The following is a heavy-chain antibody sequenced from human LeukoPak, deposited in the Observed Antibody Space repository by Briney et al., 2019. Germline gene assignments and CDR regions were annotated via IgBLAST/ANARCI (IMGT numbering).Heavy chain of an antibody. J-gene: IGHJ4*02. Sequence: PSETLSLTCAVYGGTFRDYHWSWIRQPPGEGLEWIGEVNYSGSTIYNPSLKSRVTISVDTSKKQFSLIVKSVTVADTAVYLCARRSVNTAMVDFDYWGQGTLVTVSS. CDR1: GGTFRDYH. D-gene: IGHD5-18*01. V-gene: IGHV4-34*01. CDR2: VNYSGST. CDR3: ARRSVNTAMVDFDY.